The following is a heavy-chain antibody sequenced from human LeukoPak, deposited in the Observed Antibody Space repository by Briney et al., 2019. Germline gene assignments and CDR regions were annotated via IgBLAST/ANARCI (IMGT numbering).Heavy chain of an antibody. V-gene: IGHV4-34*01. Sequence: SETLSLTCAVYGGSFSGYYWSWIRQPPGKGLEWIGEINHSGSTNYKPSLKSRVTISVDTSKNQFSLKLSSVTAADTAVYYCARMRRLTIFGVVTRLGFYAFDIWGQGTMVTVSS. CDR2: INHSGST. CDR1: GGSFSGYY. CDR3: ARMRRLTIFGVVTRLGFYAFDI. D-gene: IGHD3-3*01. J-gene: IGHJ3*02.